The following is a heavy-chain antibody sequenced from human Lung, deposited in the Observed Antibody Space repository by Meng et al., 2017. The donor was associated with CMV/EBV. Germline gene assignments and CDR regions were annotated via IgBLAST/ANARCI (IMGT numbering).Heavy chain of an antibody. D-gene: IGHD3-3*01. J-gene: IGHJ5*01. CDR2: IHHSGNT. CDR1: GGSISTNNW. CDR3: ARDRGNYYDFWSGLFDP. Sequence: SETLSLTCAVSGGSISTNNWWSWVRQFPGKGLEWIGEIHHSGNTNYNPSLKSRVTISVDKSENQFSLKVNSVTAADTAVYYCARDRGNYYDFWSGLFDPWGPGTRV. V-gene: IGHV4-4*02.